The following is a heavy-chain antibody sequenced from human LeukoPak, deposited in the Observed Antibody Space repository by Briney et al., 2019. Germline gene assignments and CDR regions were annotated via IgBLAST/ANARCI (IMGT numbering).Heavy chain of an antibody. V-gene: IGHV3-64*04. CDR2: ISSNGDNT. J-gene: IGHJ4*02. D-gene: IGHD6-19*01. CDR1: GFTFSTYV. CDR3: ARGAGSFDY. Sequence: GGSLRLSCSVSGFTFSTYVMHWVRQAPGKGLEYVSAISSNGDNTYYADSVKGRFTISRDNAKNSLYLQMNSLRAEDTAVYYCARGAGSFDYWGQGTLVTVSS.